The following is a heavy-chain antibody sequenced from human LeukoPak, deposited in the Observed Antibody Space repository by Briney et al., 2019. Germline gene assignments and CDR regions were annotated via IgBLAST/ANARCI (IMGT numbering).Heavy chain of an antibody. V-gene: IGHV3-30-3*01. Sequence: GGSLGLSCAASGFTFSSSAMHWVRQAPDKGLEWVAVISYDGSNKYYADSVKGRFTISRDNSKNTLYLQMNSLRADDTAVYYCARDRDSSGWYEGFDYWGQGTLVTVSS. CDR1: GFTFSSSA. CDR3: ARDRDSSGWYEGFDY. CDR2: ISYDGSNK. D-gene: IGHD6-19*01. J-gene: IGHJ4*02.